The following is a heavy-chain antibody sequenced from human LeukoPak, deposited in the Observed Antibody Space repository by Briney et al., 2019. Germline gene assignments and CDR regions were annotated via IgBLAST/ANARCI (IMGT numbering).Heavy chain of an antibody. Sequence: PGRSLRLSCAASGFTFSSYAMHWVRQAPGKGLEWVAVISYDGSNIYYAESVRGRFTISRDNSKNTLSLQMNSLRVEDTAVYYCARRTGATTLDYWGQGSLVTVSS. CDR3: ARRTGATTLDY. J-gene: IGHJ4*02. D-gene: IGHD1-26*01. CDR2: ISYDGSNI. V-gene: IGHV3-30*01. CDR1: GFTFSSYA.